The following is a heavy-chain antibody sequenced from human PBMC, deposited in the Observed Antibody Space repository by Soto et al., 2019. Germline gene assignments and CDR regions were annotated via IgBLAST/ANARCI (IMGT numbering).Heavy chain of an antibody. Sequence: QMQLVQSGPEVKKPGTSVKVSCKASGFTFTSSTVQWVRQARGQRLEWVGWIVVGSGSTNYAQKFQERVTITRDMSTSTAYMELSSLRSEDTAVYHCAAADSSVDYAWPLGYWGQGTLVTVSS. CDR1: GFTFTSST. CDR2: IVVGSGST. V-gene: IGHV1-58*01. J-gene: IGHJ4*02. D-gene: IGHD3-22*01. CDR3: AAADSSVDYAWPLGY.